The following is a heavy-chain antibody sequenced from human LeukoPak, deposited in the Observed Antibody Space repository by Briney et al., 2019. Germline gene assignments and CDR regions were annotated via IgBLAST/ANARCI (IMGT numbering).Heavy chain of an antibody. CDR2: FDPEDGET. CDR3: ATSIAARRAGNFDY. J-gene: IGHJ4*02. V-gene: IGHV1-24*01. CDR1: GYTLTELS. Sequence: GASVKVSCKVSGYTLTELSMHWVRQAPGKGLEWMGGFDPEDGETIYAQKFQGRVTMTEDTSTDTAYMELSSLRSEDTAVYYCATSIAARRAGNFDYWSQGTLVTVSS. D-gene: IGHD6-6*01.